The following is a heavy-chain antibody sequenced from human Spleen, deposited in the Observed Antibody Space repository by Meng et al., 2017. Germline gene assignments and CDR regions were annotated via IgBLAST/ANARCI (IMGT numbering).Heavy chain of an antibody. CDR1: GFTFDDYA. CDR2: ISWDSSTI. Sequence: SLKISCTASGFTFDDYAMSWVRRVPGKGLEWVSGISWDSSTIGYADSVKGRFTISRDNAKSSLYLQMNSLKTEDTAVYYCTSSVVPAAIRGAFDIWGQGTMVTVSS. V-gene: IGHV3-9*01. D-gene: IGHD2-2*02. CDR3: TSSVVPAAIRGAFDI. J-gene: IGHJ3*02.